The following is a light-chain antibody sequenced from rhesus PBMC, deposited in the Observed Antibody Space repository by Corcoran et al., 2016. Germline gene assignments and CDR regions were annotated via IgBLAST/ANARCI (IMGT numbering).Light chain of an antibody. Sequence: DIQMTQSPSALSASVGDRVTISCRASQNIYSNVAWYQQKPGKAPTLLLYTASSLETGIPSRLSGSGSWTAFTLTISSLQPEDSADYYCQHYYDNPYSFGQETKVEI. CDR3: QHYYDNPYS. CDR1: QNIYSN. V-gene: IGKV1-80*01. CDR2: TAS. J-gene: IGKJ2*01.